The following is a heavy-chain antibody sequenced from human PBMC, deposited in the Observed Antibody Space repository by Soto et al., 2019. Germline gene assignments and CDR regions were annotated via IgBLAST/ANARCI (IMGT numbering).Heavy chain of an antibody. CDR3: ARDLYSSSDYGMDV. J-gene: IGHJ6*02. CDR1: GGTFSSYA. CDR2: IIPIFGTA. Sequence: QVQLVQSGAEVKKPGSSVKVSCKASGGTFSSYAISWVRQAPVQGLEWMGGIIPIFGTANYAQKLQGRVTIAADESTSTAYMELSSLRSEDTAVYYCARDLYSSSDYGMDVWGQGTTVTVSS. V-gene: IGHV1-69*01. D-gene: IGHD6-6*01.